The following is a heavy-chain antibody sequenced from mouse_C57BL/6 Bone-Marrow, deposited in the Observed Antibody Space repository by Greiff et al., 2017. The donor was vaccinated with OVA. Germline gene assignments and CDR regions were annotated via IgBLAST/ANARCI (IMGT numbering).Heavy chain of an antibody. CDR2: ISSGGSYT. Sequence: EVNVVESGGDLVKPGGSLKLSCAASGFTFSSYGMSWVRQTPDKRLEWVATISSGGSYTYYPDSVKGRFTISRDNAKNTLYLQMSSLKSEDTAMYYCARSGGRGYFDNWGQGTTLTVSS. J-gene: IGHJ2*01. CDR3: ARSGGRGYFDN. D-gene: IGHD1-3*01. CDR1: GFTFSSYG. V-gene: IGHV5-6*01.